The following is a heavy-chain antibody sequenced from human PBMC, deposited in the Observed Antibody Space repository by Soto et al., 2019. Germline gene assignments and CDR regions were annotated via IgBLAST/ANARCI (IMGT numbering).Heavy chain of an antibody. CDR3: AREITTGTTSWFDP. CDR1: GYTFTTHA. J-gene: IGHJ5*02. V-gene: IGHV1-2*04. Sequence: ASVKVSCKASGYTFTTHAMHWVRQAPGQSLEWMGWINPNSGGTNYAQKFQGWVTMTRDTSISTAYMELSRLRSDDTAVYYCAREITTGTTSWFDPWGQGTLVTVSS. D-gene: IGHD1-1*01. CDR2: INPNSGGT.